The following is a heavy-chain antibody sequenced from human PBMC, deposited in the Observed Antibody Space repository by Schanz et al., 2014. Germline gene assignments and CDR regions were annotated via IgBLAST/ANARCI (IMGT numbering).Heavy chain of an antibody. Sequence: QVQLQESGPGLVKPSETLSLTCTVSGAPISDDYWGWIRQPPGKGLEWLGYIYYSGTSNYSPSLRSRVSISADLSRNQISLKLSSVTAADTAVYYCARAPRYYGSFDYWGQGALVTVSS. CDR2: IYYSGTS. J-gene: IGHJ4*02. D-gene: IGHD3-10*01. CDR1: GAPISDDY. V-gene: IGHV4-59*01. CDR3: ARAPRYYGSFDY.